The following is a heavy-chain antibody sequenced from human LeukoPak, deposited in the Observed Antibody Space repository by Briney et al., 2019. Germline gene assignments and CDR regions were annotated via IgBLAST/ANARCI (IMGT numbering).Heavy chain of an antibody. V-gene: IGHV3-23*01. D-gene: IGHD1-26*01. CDR3: GRSGRYRPSDL. Sequence: GGSLRLSCAASGFTFSGYTMTWVRQAPGKGLEWVSGISGSGGSRYYADSVKGRFTISRDNSENTLYLQMNSLRAEDTAVYYCGRSGRYRPSDLWGQGTLVTVSS. CDR1: GFTFSGYT. J-gene: IGHJ5*02. CDR2: ISGSGGSR.